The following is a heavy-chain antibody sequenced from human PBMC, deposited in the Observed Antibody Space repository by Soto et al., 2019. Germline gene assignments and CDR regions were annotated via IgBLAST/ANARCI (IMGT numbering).Heavy chain of an antibody. Sequence: QVQLVQSGAEVKKPGSSVKVSCKASGGTFSSYAISWVRQAPGQGLEWMGGIIPIFGTAKYAQKFQGRFTITADESTSTAYMELSSLRSEDTAVYYCARAGAYGSGSYYSPLYGMDVWGQGTTVTVSS. CDR3: ARAGAYGSGSYYSPLYGMDV. J-gene: IGHJ6*02. CDR1: GGTFSSYA. D-gene: IGHD3-10*01. V-gene: IGHV1-69*01. CDR2: IIPIFGTA.